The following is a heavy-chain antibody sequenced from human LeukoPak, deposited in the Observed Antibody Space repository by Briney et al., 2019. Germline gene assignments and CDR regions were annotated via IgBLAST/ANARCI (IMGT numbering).Heavy chain of an antibody. D-gene: IGHD1/OR15-1a*01. CDR2: IYYSGST. J-gene: IGHJ6*02. CDR1: GGSISSGGYY. V-gene: IGHV4-31*03. CDR3: RTTQSSGYYYGMDV. Sequence: SQTLSLTCTVSGGSISSGGYYWSWIRQHPGKGLEWIGYIYYSGSTYYNPSLKSRVTISVDTSKNQFSPKLSSVTAADTAVYYCRTTQSSGYYYGMDVWGQGTTVTVSS.